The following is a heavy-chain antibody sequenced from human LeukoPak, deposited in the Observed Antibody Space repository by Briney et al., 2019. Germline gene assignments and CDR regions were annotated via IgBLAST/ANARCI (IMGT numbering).Heavy chain of an antibody. D-gene: IGHD3-10*01. CDR3: ARMSPRYYYGSGGLPGSDY. J-gene: IGHJ4*02. CDR2: IYHSGST. CDR1: GGSISSYY. V-gene: IGHV4-59*12. Sequence: SETLSLTCTVSGGSISSYYWSWIRQPPGKGLEWIGEIYHSGSTNYNPSLKSRVTISVDKSKNQFSLKLSSVTAADTAVYYCARMSPRYYYGSGGLPGSDYWGQGTLVTVSS.